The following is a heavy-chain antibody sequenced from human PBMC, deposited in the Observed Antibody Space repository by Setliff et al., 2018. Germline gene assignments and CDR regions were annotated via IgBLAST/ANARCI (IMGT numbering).Heavy chain of an antibody. J-gene: IGHJ6*03. CDR1: GYTFTNYA. Sequence: ASVKVSCKVSGYTFTNYAIHWVRQAPGQRLEWMGWINAGNGDTKYSQDFQGRVTITRDTSASTAYMDLSSLRSDDMAVYYCARGRPTANPYYYYYMDVWGKGTTVTVSS. D-gene: IGHD4-4*01. V-gene: IGHV1-3*03. CDR3: ARGRPTANPYYYYYMDV. CDR2: INAGNGDT.